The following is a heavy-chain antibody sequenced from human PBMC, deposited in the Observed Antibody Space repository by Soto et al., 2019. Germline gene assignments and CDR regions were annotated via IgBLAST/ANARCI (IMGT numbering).Heavy chain of an antibody. V-gene: IGHV4-59*01. J-gene: IGHJ4*02. Sequence: SETLSLTCTVSSGSISGYSWTWIRQPPRKGLEWIGYIYKSGSTTYNPSLKSRVTMSVDTSKSQLSLKVTSVTAADTAVYYCARGVPNCSSSSCYFDYWSQGALATVSS. CDR2: IYKSGST. CDR3: ARGVPNCSSSSCYFDY. D-gene: IGHD2-2*01. CDR1: SGSISGYS.